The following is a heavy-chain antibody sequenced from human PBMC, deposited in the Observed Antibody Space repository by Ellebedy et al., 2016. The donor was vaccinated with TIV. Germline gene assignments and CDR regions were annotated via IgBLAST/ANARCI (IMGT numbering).Heavy chain of an antibody. CDR3: ASRPNGDYHFLDY. Sequence: PGGSLRLSFAAPGFTFSSYGMHWVRQAPGKGLAWVAVIWYDGSNKYYADSVKGRFTISRDNSKNTLYLQMNSLRSEDTAVYYCASRPNGDYHFLDYWGQGTLVTVSS. V-gene: IGHV3-33*08. CDR2: IWYDGSNK. CDR1: GFTFSSYG. D-gene: IGHD4-17*01. J-gene: IGHJ4*02.